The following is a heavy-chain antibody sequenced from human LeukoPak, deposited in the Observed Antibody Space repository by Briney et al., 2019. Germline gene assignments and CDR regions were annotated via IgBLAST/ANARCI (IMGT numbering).Heavy chain of an antibody. V-gene: IGHV4-34*01. CDR3: ARELGYCSGGSCYPGLMVDY. J-gene: IGHJ4*02. D-gene: IGHD2-15*01. CDR2: INHSGST. CDR1: GGSFSGYY. Sequence: SETLSLTCAVYGGSFSGYYWSWIRQPPGKGLEWIGEINHSGSTNYNPSLKSRVTISVDTSKNQFSLKLSSVTAADTAVYYCARELGYCSGGSCYPGLMVDYWGQGTLVTVSS.